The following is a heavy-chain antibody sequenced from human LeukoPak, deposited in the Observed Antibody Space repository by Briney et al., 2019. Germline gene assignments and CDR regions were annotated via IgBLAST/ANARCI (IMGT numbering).Heavy chain of an antibody. D-gene: IGHD3-10*01. CDR3: ARDRWFGDLSPFGY. J-gene: IGHJ4*02. CDR2: INPNSGGT. V-gene: IGHV1-2*02. Sequence: ASVKVSCKASGYTFTGYYMHWVRQAPGQGLEWMGWINPNSGGTNYAQKFQGRVTMTRDTSISTAYMELSRLRSDDTAVYYCARDRWFGDLSPFGYWGQGTLLTVSS. CDR1: GYTFTGYY.